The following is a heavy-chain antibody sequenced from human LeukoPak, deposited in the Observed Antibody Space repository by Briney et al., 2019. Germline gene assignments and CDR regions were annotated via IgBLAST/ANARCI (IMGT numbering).Heavy chain of an antibody. V-gene: IGHV3-7*01. CDR2: IKRDGSAK. Sequence: GGSLRLSCTASGFTFSDYWMTWVRQAPGKGLEWVANIKRDGSAKYYVDSVKGRFTISRDNAKNSLYLQMDSLRVEDTATYYCARWRGSTSERSDYWGQGTLVTVSS. D-gene: IGHD2-2*01. CDR1: GFTFSDYW. CDR3: ARWRGSTSERSDY. J-gene: IGHJ4*02.